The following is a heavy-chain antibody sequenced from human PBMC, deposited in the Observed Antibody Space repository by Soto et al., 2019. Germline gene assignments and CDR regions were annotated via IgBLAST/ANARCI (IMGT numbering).Heavy chain of an antibody. V-gene: IGHV4-34*01. Sequence: SETLSLTCTVSGGSISSYYWSWIRQPPGKGLEWIGEINHSGSTNYNPSLKSRVTISVDTSKNQFSLKLSSVTAADTAVYYCARATRGYSYGSGFYYYYYYGMDVWGQGTTVT. CDR2: INHSGST. J-gene: IGHJ6*02. D-gene: IGHD5-18*01. CDR1: GGSISSYY. CDR3: ARATRGYSYGSGFYYYYYYGMDV.